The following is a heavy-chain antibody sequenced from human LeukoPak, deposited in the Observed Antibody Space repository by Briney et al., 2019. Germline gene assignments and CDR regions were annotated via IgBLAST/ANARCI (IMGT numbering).Heavy chain of an antibody. CDR2: LYYSGST. V-gene: IGHV4-59*01. D-gene: IGHD4-23*01. Sequence: SETLSLTCTVSGGSIISYYWSWIRQPPGKGLEWVGYLYYSGSTNYNPSLKSRVTISVDTSKNEFSLKLRSVTAADTAVYYCARSRVKERISYGGNDPNYFDYWGQGTLVTVSS. J-gene: IGHJ4*02. CDR1: GGSIISYY. CDR3: ARSRVKERISYGGNDPNYFDY.